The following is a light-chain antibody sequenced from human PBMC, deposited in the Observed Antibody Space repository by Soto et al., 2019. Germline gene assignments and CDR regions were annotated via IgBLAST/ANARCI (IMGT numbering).Light chain of an antibody. CDR3: QQYNSYSWT. Sequence: DIQMTQSPSTLSASVGDRVTITCRASQSISTWLAWYQQKPGKAPKVLIYDASRLESGVPSRFSGSGSGTDWGLTISSRQPADFGTYHCQQYNSYSWTVGQGAKVDIK. J-gene: IGKJ1*01. V-gene: IGKV1-5*01. CDR1: QSISTW. CDR2: DAS.